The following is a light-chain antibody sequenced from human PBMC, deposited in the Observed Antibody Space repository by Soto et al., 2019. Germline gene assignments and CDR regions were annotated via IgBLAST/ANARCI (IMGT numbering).Light chain of an antibody. Sequence: QPVLTQSPSASASPGASVKLTCTLSRGHSSYAIAWYQQQAEKGPRYLMKLNSDGSHSKGDGIPDRFSGSSSGAERYLTISNIQSKDKADYYCQTWGTGIRIFGGGTKVTVL. CDR3: QTWGTGIRI. CDR1: RGHSSYA. CDR2: LNSDGSH. J-gene: IGLJ2*01. V-gene: IGLV4-69*01.